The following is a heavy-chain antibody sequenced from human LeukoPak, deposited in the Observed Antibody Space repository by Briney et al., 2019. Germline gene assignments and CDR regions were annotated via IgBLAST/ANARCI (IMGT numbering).Heavy chain of an antibody. J-gene: IGHJ4*02. CDR3: ARGGDSLHY. V-gene: IGHV3-66*01. Sequence: PGGSLRLSCAASGFTVSSNFMTWVRQAPGKGLEWVSAIYSGGSTYYADSVKDRFTISRDNSKNMLYLQMNSLRAEDTAVYYCARGGDSLHYWGQGTLVTVSS. CDR2: IYSGGST. CDR1: GFTVSSNF. D-gene: IGHD3-10*01.